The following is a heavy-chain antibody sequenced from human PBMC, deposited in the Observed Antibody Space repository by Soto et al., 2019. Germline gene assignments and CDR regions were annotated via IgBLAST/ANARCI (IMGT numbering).Heavy chain of an antibody. V-gene: IGHV3-33*01. CDR1: GFTFSSYG. J-gene: IGHJ6*02. Sequence: GGSLRLSCAASGFTFSSYGMHWVRQAPGKGLERVAVIWYDGSNKYYADSVKGRFTISRDNSKNTLYLQMNSLRAEDTAVYYCAREPEGGSGSYDYYYYYYGMDVWGQGTTVTVSS. CDR3: AREPEGGSGSYDYYYYYYGMDV. CDR2: IWYDGSNK. D-gene: IGHD3-10*01.